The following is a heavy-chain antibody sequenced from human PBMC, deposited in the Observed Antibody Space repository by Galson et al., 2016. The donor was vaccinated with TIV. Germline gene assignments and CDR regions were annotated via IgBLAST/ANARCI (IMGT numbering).Heavy chain of an antibody. V-gene: IGHV3-74*01. CDR2: INGDGNRR. CDR3: SRGVGRAIAAAGFRWLDP. Sequence: SLRLSCAASGFTFSSHWMHWVRQSPGKGLVWVSRINGDGNRRTYADSVKGRFTISRDNAKNILYLQLNSLRVEDTAVYYCSRGVGRAIAAAGFRWLDPWGQGTQVIVSS. D-gene: IGHD6-13*01. CDR1: GFTFSSHW. J-gene: IGHJ5*02.